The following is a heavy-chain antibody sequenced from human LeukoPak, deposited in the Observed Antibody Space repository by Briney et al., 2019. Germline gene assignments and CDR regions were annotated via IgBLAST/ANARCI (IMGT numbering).Heavy chain of an antibody. CDR1: GFTFDDYG. Sequence: GGSLRLSCAASGFTFDDYGMSWVRQAPGKGLEWVSGINWNGGSTGYADSVKGRFTISRDNAKNSLYLQMNSLRAEDTALYYCARSGGKSSHYDFWSGSQYYFDYWGQGTLVTVSS. CDR2: INWNGGST. CDR3: ARSGGKSSHYDFWSGSQYYFDY. V-gene: IGHV3-20*04. J-gene: IGHJ4*02. D-gene: IGHD3-3*01.